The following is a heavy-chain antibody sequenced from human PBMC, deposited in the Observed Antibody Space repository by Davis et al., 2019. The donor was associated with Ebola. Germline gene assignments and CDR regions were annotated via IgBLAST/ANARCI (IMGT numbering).Heavy chain of an antibody. V-gene: IGHV4-59*01. CDR2: IYYSGST. CDR3: ARGGSRFDP. J-gene: IGHJ5*02. D-gene: IGHD3-3*01. Sequence: SETLSLTCTVSNGSISNYYWTWIRQPPGKGLEWIGYIYYSGSTNFNPSLKSRVTISVDTSKSQFSLKLSSVTAADTAVYYCARGGSRFDPWGQGTLVTVSS. CDR1: NGSISNYY.